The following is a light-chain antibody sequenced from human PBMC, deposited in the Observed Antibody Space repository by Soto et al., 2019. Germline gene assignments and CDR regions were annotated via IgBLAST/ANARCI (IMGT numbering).Light chain of an antibody. J-gene: IGLJ2*01. Sequence: QSALTQPASVSGSPGQSITISCSGSSGDIGGYNFVSWYQHLPGKAPKLTIFEVRFRPSGVSNRFSGSKSGDTASLTISKLLPEDEADYYCSSYTSTGTLIVFGGGTKLTVL. CDR2: EVR. CDR1: SGDIGGYNF. CDR3: SSYTSTGTLIV. V-gene: IGLV2-14*01.